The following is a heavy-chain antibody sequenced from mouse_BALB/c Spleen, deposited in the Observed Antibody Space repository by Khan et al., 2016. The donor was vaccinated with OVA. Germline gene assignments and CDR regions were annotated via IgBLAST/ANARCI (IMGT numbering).Heavy chain of an antibody. Sequence: EVEPVESGGGLVKPGGSLKLSCAASGFTFSSFSMSWVRQTPEKRLEWVATISSGGDNTFYSDSVTGRFTISRDNAKNNLSLQMSSLRSEDTALYYCARSNYGTFAYWGQGTLVTVSA. CDR1: GFTFSSFS. D-gene: IGHD2-1*01. V-gene: IGHV5-9*03. CDR2: ISSGGDNT. J-gene: IGHJ3*01. CDR3: ARSNYGTFAY.